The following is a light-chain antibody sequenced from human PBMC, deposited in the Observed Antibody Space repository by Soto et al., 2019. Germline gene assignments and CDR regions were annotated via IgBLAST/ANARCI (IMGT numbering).Light chain of an antibody. Sequence: DIVITQTPLSLSFTPLHPSSISCKSSQSVLHNNGKTYLSWFLQRPGQPPHLLIYEVSNRFSGVPDRFSGSGSGTDFTLKISRVEAEDVGIYFCMQSIQLPLTFGGGTKVDIK. CDR1: QSVLHNNGKTY. V-gene: IGKV2D-29*01. CDR2: EVS. J-gene: IGKJ4*01. CDR3: MQSIQLPLT.